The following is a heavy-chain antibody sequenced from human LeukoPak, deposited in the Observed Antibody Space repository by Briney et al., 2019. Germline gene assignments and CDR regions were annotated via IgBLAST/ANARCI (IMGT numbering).Heavy chain of an antibody. Sequence: GGSLRLSCAASGFTLSSYAMSWVRQAPGKGLEWVSAISDTGNTYHADSVKGRFTIARDSSKNTLFLQMNRLRPEDAAVYYCAKAPVTTCRGAFCYPFDYWGLGTLVTVSS. J-gene: IGHJ4*02. CDR3: AKAPVTTCRGAFCYPFDY. D-gene: IGHD2-15*01. CDR1: GFTLSSYA. V-gene: IGHV3-23*01. CDR2: ISDTGNT.